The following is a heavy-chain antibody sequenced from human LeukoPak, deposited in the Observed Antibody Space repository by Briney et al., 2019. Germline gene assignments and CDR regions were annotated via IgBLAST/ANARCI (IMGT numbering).Heavy chain of an antibody. Sequence: GGSLRLSCAASGFTFSDYYMSWIRQAPGKGLEWVSSISTSSSYIYYADSVKGRFTISRDNANNSLYLQMNSLRAEDTAVYYCARATWIQLWLLDSWGQGTLVTVSS. CDR3: ARATWIQLWLLDS. D-gene: IGHD5-18*01. V-gene: IGHV3-11*06. CDR2: ISTSSSYI. J-gene: IGHJ4*02. CDR1: GFTFSDYY.